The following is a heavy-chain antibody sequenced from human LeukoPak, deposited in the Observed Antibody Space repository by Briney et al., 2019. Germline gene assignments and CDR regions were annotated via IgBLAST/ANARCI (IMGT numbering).Heavy chain of an antibody. CDR1: GFTFSNYG. D-gene: IGHD3-10*01. CDR3: AKDVGSGSYSSHRFDP. V-gene: IGHV3-30*18. Sequence: GRSLRLSCAASGFTFSNYGVHWVRQAPGKGLEWVAVISSDGSNKYYADSVKGRFTISRDNSKNTLYLQMNSLRSEDTAVYYCAKDVGSGSYSSHRFDPWGQGTLVTVSS. CDR2: ISSDGSNK. J-gene: IGHJ5*02.